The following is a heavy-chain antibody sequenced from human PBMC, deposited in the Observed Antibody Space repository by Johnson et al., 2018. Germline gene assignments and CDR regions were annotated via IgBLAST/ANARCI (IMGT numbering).Heavy chain of an antibody. Sequence: QVQLQESGAEVKKPGSSVKVSCKASGGTFSSYAISWVRQAPGQGLEWMGGIIPIFGTANYAQQFQGRVTITADESTSTAYMELSSLRSEDTAVYYCAGTYYYDSSGYPAYFQHWGQGTLVTVSS. CDR3: AGTYYYDSSGYPAYFQH. V-gene: IGHV1-69*01. J-gene: IGHJ1*01. D-gene: IGHD3-22*01. CDR1: GGTFSSYA. CDR2: IIPIFGTA.